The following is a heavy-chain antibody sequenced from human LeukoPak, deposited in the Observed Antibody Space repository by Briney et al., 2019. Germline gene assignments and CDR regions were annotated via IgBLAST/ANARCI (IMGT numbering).Heavy chain of an antibody. V-gene: IGHV1-8*03. J-gene: IGHJ4*02. CDR2: MNPNSGNT. D-gene: IGHD3-22*01. CDR3: ARAKYYYDSSGYYYYFDY. Sequence: ASVKVSCKASGYTFTSYDINWVRQATGQGLEWMGWMNPNSGNTGYAQKFQGRVTITRNTSISTAYMELSSLRSEDTAVYYCARAKYYYDSSGYYYYFDYWGQGTLVTVSS. CDR1: GYTFTSYD.